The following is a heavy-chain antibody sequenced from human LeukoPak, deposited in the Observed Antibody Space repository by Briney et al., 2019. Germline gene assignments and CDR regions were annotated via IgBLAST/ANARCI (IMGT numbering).Heavy chain of an antibody. CDR3: ARVAYDILTGYLYYFDY. V-gene: IGHV4-4*07. Sequence: NPSETPSLTCTVSGDSISSYFWSWIRQPAGKGLEWIGRIYASGSANYNPSLKSRVTMSVDTSKNQFSLKLSSVTAADTAVYYCARVAYDILTGYLYYFDYWGQGTLVTVSS. CDR2: IYASGSA. CDR1: GDSISSYF. J-gene: IGHJ4*02. D-gene: IGHD3-9*01.